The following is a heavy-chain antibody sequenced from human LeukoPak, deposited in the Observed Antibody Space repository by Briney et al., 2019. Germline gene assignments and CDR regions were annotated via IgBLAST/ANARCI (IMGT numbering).Heavy chain of an antibody. CDR1: GYTFTGHY. V-gene: IGHV1-2*02. D-gene: IGHD3-22*01. Sequence: GASVTVSCKASGYTFTGHYMHWVRQAPGQGLKWMGWINPNSGSTNYAQKFQGRVTMTRDTSISTAYMELSRLRSDDTAVYYCARANYDSNAFDIWGQGTMVTVSS. CDR2: INPNSGST. CDR3: ARANYDSNAFDI. J-gene: IGHJ3*02.